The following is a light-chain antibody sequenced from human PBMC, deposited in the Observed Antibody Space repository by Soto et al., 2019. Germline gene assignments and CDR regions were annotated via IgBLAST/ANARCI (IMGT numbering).Light chain of an antibody. CDR3: QQYNNWPT. CDR2: DAS. V-gene: IGKV3D-20*02. CDR1: QTVRNNY. Sequence: EFVLTQSPGTLSLSPGERATLSCRASQTVRNNYLAWYQQKPGQAPRLLIYDASSRATGIPDRFSGGGSGTEFTLTISSLQSEDFAVYYCQQYNNWPTFGQGTKVDIK. J-gene: IGKJ1*01.